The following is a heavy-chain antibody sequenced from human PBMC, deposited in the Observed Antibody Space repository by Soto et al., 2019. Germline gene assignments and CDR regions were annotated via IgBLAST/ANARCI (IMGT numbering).Heavy chain of an antibody. CDR2: INAGNGNT. V-gene: IGHV1-3*05. CDR1: GYTFTSYA. D-gene: IGHD6-19*01. Sequence: QVQLVQSGAEEKKPGASVKVSCKASGYTFTSYAMHWVRQAPGQRLGWMGWINAGNGNTKYSQKFQGRVTITRDTTARPAQRELSNLRSEDTAVYYCARAVAVPADFDYWGQGTLVTVSS. CDR3: ARAVAVPADFDY. J-gene: IGHJ4*02.